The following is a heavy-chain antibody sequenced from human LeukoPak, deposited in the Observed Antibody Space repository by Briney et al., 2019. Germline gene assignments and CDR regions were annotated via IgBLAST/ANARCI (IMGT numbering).Heavy chain of an antibody. J-gene: IGHJ3*02. CDR1: GFTFSSYG. CDR3: ASLYYYDSSGWTFDI. V-gene: IGHV3-21*01. Sequence: PGRSLRLSCAASGFTFSSYGMNWVRQAPGKGLEWVSSISSSSSYIYYADSVKGRFTISRDNAKNSLYLQMNSLRAEDTAVYYCASLYYYDSSGWTFDIWGQGTMVTVSS. D-gene: IGHD3-22*01. CDR2: ISSSSSYI.